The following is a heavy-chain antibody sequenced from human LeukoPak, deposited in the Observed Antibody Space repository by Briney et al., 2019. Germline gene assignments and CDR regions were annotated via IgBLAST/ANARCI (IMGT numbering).Heavy chain of an antibody. CDR2: ISKDGSIT. CDR3: ARESYGDFYFDY. V-gene: IGHV3-30*04. Sequence: PGRSLRLSCAASRFTFSSYSMHWVRQAPGKGLEWAALISKDGSITFYADSVKGRFTISRDNSKNTLYLQINSLRTEDTSVYFCARESYGDFYFDYWGQGTLVTVSS. D-gene: IGHD4-17*01. J-gene: IGHJ4*02. CDR1: RFTFSSYS.